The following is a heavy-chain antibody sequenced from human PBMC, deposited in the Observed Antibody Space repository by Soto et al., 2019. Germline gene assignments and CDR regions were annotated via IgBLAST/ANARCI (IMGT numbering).Heavy chain of an antibody. V-gene: IGHV3-9*01. CDR2: ISWNSGSI. J-gene: IGHJ2*01. CDR1: GFTFDDYA. D-gene: IGHD1-26*01. Sequence: EVQLVESGGGLVQPGRSLRLSCAASGFTFDDYAMHWVRQAPGKGLEWVSGISWNSGSIGYADSVKGRFTISRDNAKNSLYLQMNSLRAEDTALYYCAKDKGDLDWYFDLWGRGTLVTVSS. CDR3: AKDKGDLDWYFDL.